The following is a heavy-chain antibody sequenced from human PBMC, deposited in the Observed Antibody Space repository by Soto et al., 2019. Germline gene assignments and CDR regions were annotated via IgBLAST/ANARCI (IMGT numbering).Heavy chain of an antibody. CDR2: IWYDGSNK. J-gene: IGHJ4*02. CDR1: GFTFGGYC. Sequence: GGSMRLSWGASGFTFGGYCVHWVRQAPGKGLEWVAVIWYDGSNKYYADSVKGRFTISRDNSKNTLYLQMSSLRSEDTAVYYYATATIYYYGSGYDYWGQGTLVTVSS. V-gene: IGHV3-30*02. D-gene: IGHD3-10*01. CDR3: ATATIYYYGSGYDY.